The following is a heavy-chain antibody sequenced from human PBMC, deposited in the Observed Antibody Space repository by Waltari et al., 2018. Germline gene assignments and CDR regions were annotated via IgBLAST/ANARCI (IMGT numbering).Heavy chain of an antibody. CDR2: IYPGDSDT. CDR1: GYSFGSFY. V-gene: IGHV5-51*01. CDR3: ARLRQPASYYYGMDV. Sequence: EVQLVQSGAEVKKSGESLKISCKSSGYSFGSFYIAWVRQMPGKGLEWMGIIYPGDSDTRYSPSCQGQVTISVDRSINTAYLQWGSLKATDTAMYYCARLRQPASYYYGMDVWGQGTTITVSS. D-gene: IGHD1-1*01. J-gene: IGHJ6*02.